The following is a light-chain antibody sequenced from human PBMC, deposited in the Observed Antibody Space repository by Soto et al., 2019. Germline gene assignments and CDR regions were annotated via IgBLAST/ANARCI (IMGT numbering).Light chain of an antibody. Sequence: DLQMTRSPSSLSASVGARVSITCQASQDIRTSLSWFQQKPGRAPKLLIYGASNLETGVPSRFRGSGSGRDFTFTIISLQPEDIATYYCQQYDNLPPFTFGPGNKVEIK. V-gene: IGKV1-33*01. CDR2: GAS. J-gene: IGKJ3*01. CDR3: QQYDNLPPFT. CDR1: QDIRTS.